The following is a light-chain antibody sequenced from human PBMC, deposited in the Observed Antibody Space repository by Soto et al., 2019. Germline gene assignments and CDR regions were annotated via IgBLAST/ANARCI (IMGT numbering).Light chain of an antibody. CDR2: GAS. CDR1: QSVSSSY. V-gene: IGKV3-20*01. CDR3: HQYGSART. Sequence: EIVLTQSPGTLSLSPGERATLSCRASQSVSSSYLAWYQQKPGQAPRLLIYGASSRATGIPDRFSGSGSGTDFTLTISRLEPEDFAVYYCHQYGSARTCGQGTKVEIK. J-gene: IGKJ1*01.